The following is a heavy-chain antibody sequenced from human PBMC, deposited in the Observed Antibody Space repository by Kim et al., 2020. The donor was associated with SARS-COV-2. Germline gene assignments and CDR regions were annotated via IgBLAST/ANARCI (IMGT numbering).Heavy chain of an antibody. V-gene: IGHV3-33*01. D-gene: IGHD6-19*01. J-gene: IGHJ4*02. CDR3: ATSDEDSSGFDY. CDR1: GFTFSSCG. Sequence: GGSLRLSCAASGFTFSSCGMHWVRQAPGKGLEWVAVIWYDGSNKYYADSVKGRFTISRDNSKNTLYLQMNSLRAEDTAVYYCATSDEDSSGFDYWGQGTLVTVSS. CDR2: IWYDGSNK.